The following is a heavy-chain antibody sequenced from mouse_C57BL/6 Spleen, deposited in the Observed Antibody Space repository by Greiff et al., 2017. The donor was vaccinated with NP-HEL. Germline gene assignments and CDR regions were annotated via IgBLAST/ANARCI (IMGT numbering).Heavy chain of an antibody. J-gene: IGHJ4*01. Sequence: EVQLQQSGPVLVKPGASVKMSCKASGYTFTDYYMNWVKQSHGKSLEWIGVINPYNGGTSYNQKFKGKATLTVDKSSSTAYMELNSLTSEDSAVYYGASPVTTGGYAMDYWGQGTSVTVSS. CDR2: INPYNGGT. CDR1: GYTFTDYY. D-gene: IGHD2-12*01. V-gene: IGHV1-19*01. CDR3: ASPVTTGGYAMDY.